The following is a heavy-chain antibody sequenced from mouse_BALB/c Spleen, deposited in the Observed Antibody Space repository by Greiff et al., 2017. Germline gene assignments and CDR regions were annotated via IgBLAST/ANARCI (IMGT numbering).Heavy chain of an antibody. D-gene: IGHD2-4*01. J-gene: IGHJ3*01. CDR2: ISYSGST. Sequence: EVQLQQSGPSLVKPSQTLSLTCSVTGDSITSGYWNWIRKFPGNKLEYMGYISYSGSTYYNPSLKSRISITRDTSKNKYYLQLNSVTTEETATYYCARNYDNDEGLAYWGQGTLVTVSA. CDR1: GDSITSGY. CDR3: ARNYDNDEGLAY. V-gene: IGHV3-8*02.